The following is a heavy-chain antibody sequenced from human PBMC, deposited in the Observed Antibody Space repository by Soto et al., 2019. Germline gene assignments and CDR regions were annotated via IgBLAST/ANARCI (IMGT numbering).Heavy chain of an antibody. Sequence: PSETLSLTCTVSGGSISSYYWSWIRQPPGKGLEWIGYIYYSGSTEYNPSLKSRVTISVDTSKNQFSLKMNSVTVADTAVYYCARWGYGSGSFYRDAFDIWGQGTLVTVSS. V-gene: IGHV4-59*01. D-gene: IGHD3-10*01. CDR1: GGSISSYY. J-gene: IGHJ3*02. CDR3: ARWGYGSGSFYRDAFDI. CDR2: IYYSGST.